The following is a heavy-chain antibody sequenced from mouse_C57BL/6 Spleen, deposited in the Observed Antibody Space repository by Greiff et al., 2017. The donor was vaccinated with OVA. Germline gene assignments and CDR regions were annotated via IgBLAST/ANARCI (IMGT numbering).Heavy chain of an antibody. J-gene: IGHJ2*01. CDR2: INPSSGYT. CDR1: GYTFTSYW. Sequence: QVHVKQSGAELAKPGASVKLSCKASGYTFTSYWMHWVKQRPGQGLEWIGYINPSSGYTKYNQKFKDKATLTADKSSSTAYMQLSSLTYEDSAVYYCARCPYGYDEGCYWGQGTTLTVSS. CDR3: ARCPYGYDEGCY. D-gene: IGHD2-2*01. V-gene: IGHV1-7*01.